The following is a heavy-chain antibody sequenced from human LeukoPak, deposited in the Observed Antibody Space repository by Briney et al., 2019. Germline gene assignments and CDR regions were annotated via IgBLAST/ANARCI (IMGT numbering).Heavy chain of an antibody. CDR1: GFTFSSYG. CDR2: IWYDGSNK. D-gene: IGHD1-26*01. V-gene: IGHV3-33*01. Sequence: GGSLRLSCAASGFTFSSYGMHWVRQAPGKGLEWVAVIWYDGSNKYYADSVKGRFTISRDNSKNTLYLQMNSLRAEDTAVYYCAGDKAGGGSYSLYWGQGTLVTVSS. J-gene: IGHJ4*02. CDR3: AGDKAGGGSYSLY.